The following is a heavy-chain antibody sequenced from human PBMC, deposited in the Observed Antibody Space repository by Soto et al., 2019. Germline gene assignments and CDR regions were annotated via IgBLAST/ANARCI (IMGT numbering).Heavy chain of an antibody. CDR3: ARGGRLYVRGVTRNTEYFQH. Sequence: SETLSLTCTVSGGSISSGGYYWSWIRQHPGKGLEWIGYIYYSGSTYYNPSLKSRVTISVDTSKNQFSLKLSSVTAADTAVYYCARGGRLYVRGVTRNTEYFQHWGQGTLVTVSS. J-gene: IGHJ1*01. D-gene: IGHD3-10*02. CDR2: IYYSGST. CDR1: GGSISSGGYY. V-gene: IGHV4-31*03.